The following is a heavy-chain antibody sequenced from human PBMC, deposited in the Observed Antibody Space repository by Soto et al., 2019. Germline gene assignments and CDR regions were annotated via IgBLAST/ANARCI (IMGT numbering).Heavy chain of an antibody. J-gene: IGHJ4*02. CDR2: IYYSGST. CDR3: ARVGWGGYSYGYPGVY. Sequence: SETLSLTCTVSGGSISSGDYYWSWIRQPPGKGLEWIGYIYYSGSTYYNPSLKSRVTISVDTSKNQFSLKLSSVTAADTAVYYCARVGWGGYSYGYPGVYWGQGTLVTVSS. D-gene: IGHD5-18*01. V-gene: IGHV4-30-4*01. CDR1: GGSISSGDYY.